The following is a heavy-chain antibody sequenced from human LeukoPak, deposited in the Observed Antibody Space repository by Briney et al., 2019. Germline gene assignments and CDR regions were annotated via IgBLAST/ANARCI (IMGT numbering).Heavy chain of an antibody. Sequence: SETLSLTCTVSGGSISSSSYYWGWIRQPPGKGLEWIGSIYYSGSTYYNPSLKSRVTISVDTSKNQFSLKLSSVTAADTAVYYCARVQWLVVSRVDYWGQGTLVTVSS. J-gene: IGHJ4*02. CDR2: IYYSGST. V-gene: IGHV4-39*07. CDR3: ARVQWLVVSRVDY. D-gene: IGHD6-19*01. CDR1: GGSISSSSYY.